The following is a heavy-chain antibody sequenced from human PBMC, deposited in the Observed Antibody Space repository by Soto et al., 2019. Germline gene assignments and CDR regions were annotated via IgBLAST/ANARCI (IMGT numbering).Heavy chain of an antibody. CDR3: AKDSHWAIISPTHDY. Sequence: GGSLRLSCAASGFTFSSYSMNWVRQAPGKGLEWVSSISSSGSYIYYADSVKGRFTISRDNAKNMLYLQMNSLRAEDTAIYYCAKDSHWAIISPTHDYWGHGTLVTVSS. CDR1: GFTFSSYS. V-gene: IGHV3-21*04. D-gene: IGHD7-27*01. J-gene: IGHJ4*01. CDR2: ISSSGSYI.